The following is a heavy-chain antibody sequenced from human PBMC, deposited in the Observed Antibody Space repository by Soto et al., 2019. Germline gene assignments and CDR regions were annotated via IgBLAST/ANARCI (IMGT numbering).Heavy chain of an antibody. J-gene: IGHJ4*02. V-gene: IGHV3-7*03. CDR2: MKKDGSEK. CDR1: GFTFVDYW. D-gene: IGHD3-3*01. Sequence: GGSLSLSCAASGFTFVDYWMSWVRQPPGKGLEWVAHMKKDGSEKYYVDSVKGRFTVSRDNTKNSLYLQMNSLRAEDTAVYYCAKLGSGYYTGLYFDYWGPGTLVTVSS. CDR3: AKLGSGYYTGLYFDY.